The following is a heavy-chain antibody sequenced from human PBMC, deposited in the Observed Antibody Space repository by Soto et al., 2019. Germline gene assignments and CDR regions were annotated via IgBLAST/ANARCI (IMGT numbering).Heavy chain of an antibody. D-gene: IGHD5-12*01. Sequence: QVQLVQSGAEVKKPESSVKVSCKAPGGTFSTYDISWVRQAPGQGLEWMGGIIPMFGTANYAQRFQDRVTITADESTNTVYMELSRLRSEDTAVYFCASGIHLWLRRINNGYSGWGQGTLVTVSS. J-gene: IGHJ4*02. CDR1: GGTFSTYD. V-gene: IGHV1-69*12. CDR2: IIPMFGTA. CDR3: ASGIHLWLRRINNGYSG.